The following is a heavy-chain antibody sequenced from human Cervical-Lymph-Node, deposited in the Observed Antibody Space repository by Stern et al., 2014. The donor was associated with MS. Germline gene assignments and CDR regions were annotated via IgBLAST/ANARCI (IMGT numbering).Heavy chain of an antibody. J-gene: IGHJ6*02. CDR1: GGSMNGYY. CDR3: ARLQTVLNYYYGVDV. Sequence: VQLVESGPGLATPSETLSLTCTVSGGSMNGYYWSWIRQPPGKGLEWIGNIYYIGTTNYTPSLEMRVPMSLDTSKNHFSLRLSSVTAADTAVYYCARLQTVLNYYYGVDVWGQGTTVIVSS. D-gene: IGHD2-8*02. CDR2: IYYIGTT. V-gene: IGHV4-59*08.